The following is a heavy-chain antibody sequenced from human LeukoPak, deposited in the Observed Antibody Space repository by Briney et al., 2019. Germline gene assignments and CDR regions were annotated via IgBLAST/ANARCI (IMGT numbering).Heavy chain of an antibody. Sequence: PGGSLRLSCATSGFSFYNLAFHWVRQAPGKGLEWVANIKQDGGEIYYVDSVKGRFTISRDNAKNSVYLHMNSLRAEDTAVYYCARDKVVGPTKFDSWGQGTLVTVSS. J-gene: IGHJ5*01. CDR3: ARDKVVGPTKFDS. D-gene: IGHD1-26*01. V-gene: IGHV3-7*01. CDR1: GFSFYNLA. CDR2: IKQDGGEI.